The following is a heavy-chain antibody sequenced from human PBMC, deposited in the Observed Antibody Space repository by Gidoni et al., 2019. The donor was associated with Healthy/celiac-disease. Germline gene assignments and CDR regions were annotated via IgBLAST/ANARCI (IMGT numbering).Heavy chain of an antibody. V-gene: IGHV1-24*01. CDR1: GYPLTQLS. CDR3: ATQKSWIQLWLHGPRGAFDI. Sequence: QVQLVQSGAEVKKPGASVTVSCKVSGYPLTQLSRHWARQAHGKGLEWMGGFDPEDGETIYAQKFQGRVTMTEDTSTDTAYMELSSLRSEDTAVYYCATQKSWIQLWLHGPRGAFDIWGQGTMVTVSS. CDR2: FDPEDGET. D-gene: IGHD5-18*01. J-gene: IGHJ3*02.